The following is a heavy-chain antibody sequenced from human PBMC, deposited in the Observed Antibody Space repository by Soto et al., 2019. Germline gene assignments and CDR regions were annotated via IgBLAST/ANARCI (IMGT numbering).Heavy chain of an antibody. D-gene: IGHD3-10*01. CDR3: AREYTRSSGRHYDGMDV. Sequence: GASVKVSCKASGYTFTSYYMHWVRQAPGQGLEWMGIINPSGGSTSYAQKFQGRVTMTRDTSTSTVYMELSSLRSEDTAVYYCAREYTRSSGRHYDGMDVWGQGTTVTVSS. CDR2: INPSGGST. V-gene: IGHV1-46*01. J-gene: IGHJ6*02. CDR1: GYTFTSYY.